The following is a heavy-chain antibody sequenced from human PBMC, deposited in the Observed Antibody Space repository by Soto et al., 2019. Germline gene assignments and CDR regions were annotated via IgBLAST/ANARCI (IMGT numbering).Heavy chain of an antibody. Sequence: GGALILSGAASGFPFSRYHMHWVRQAPGKGLEWVAGVWFDGSNEYYADSVQGRFTICRDNSKNTLYLQRDSLRAEDTAVYYCAKVLYASESFDSEEAPYGMDVWGQGTTVTVSS. CDR2: VWFDGSNE. CDR1: GFPFSRYH. CDR3: AKVLYASESFDSEEAPYGMDV. D-gene: IGHD3-10*01. V-gene: IGHV3-33*06. J-gene: IGHJ6*02.